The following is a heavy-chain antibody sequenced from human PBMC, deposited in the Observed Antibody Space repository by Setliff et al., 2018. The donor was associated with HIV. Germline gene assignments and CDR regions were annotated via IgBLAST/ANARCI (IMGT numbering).Heavy chain of an antibody. CDR3: ARGHYSSSSG. J-gene: IGHJ4*02. Sequence: PGGSLRLSCSTSGFNFRDSWMSWLRQAPGKGLEWVANIEKDGSEKYYVDSVKGRFTISRDNAKNSLYLQMNSLRAEDTAVYYCARGHYSSSSGWGQGALVTVSS. V-gene: IGHV3-7*03. CDR1: GFNFRDSW. D-gene: IGHD6-6*01. CDR2: IEKDGSEK.